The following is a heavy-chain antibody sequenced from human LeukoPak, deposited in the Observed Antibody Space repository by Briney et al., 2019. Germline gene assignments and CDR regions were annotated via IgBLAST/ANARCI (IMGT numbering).Heavy chain of an antibody. Sequence: GGSLRLSCAASGFTFDDYGLHWVRQAPGKGLEWVSGISWNSGSIGYADSVKGRFTISRDNAKNSLYLQMNSLRAEDTALYYCAKGCSSTSCYPYWGQGTLVTVSS. D-gene: IGHD2-2*01. J-gene: IGHJ4*02. CDR1: GFTFDDYG. CDR3: AKGCSSTSCYPY. CDR2: ISWNSGSI. V-gene: IGHV3-9*01.